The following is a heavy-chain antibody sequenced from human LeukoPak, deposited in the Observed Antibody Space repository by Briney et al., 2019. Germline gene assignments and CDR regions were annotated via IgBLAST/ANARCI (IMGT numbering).Heavy chain of an antibody. V-gene: IGHV3-7*01. CDR1: GFTFSSYW. CDR3: ARESLVAGLIDY. J-gene: IGHJ4*02. CDR2: IKQDGSEK. Sequence: PGGSLRLSCAASGFTFSSYWMSWVRQAPGKGLEWLANIKQDGSEKFYVDSVKGRFTISRDNAKNSLYMQMNSLRAEDTAVYYCARESLVAGLIDYWGQGNLVTVSS. D-gene: IGHD6-19*01.